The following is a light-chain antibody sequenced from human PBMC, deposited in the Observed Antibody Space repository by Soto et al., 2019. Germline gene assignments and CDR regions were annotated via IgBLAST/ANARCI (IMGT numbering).Light chain of an antibody. V-gene: IGKV3-11*01. CDR1: QSIGTA. Sequence: EIVLTQSPATLALSQGEGATLSCRVSQSIGTALAWYQQRPGQGPRLLNYDASARAPGIPDRFSGSGSGTDFTLTISILEPEDFAMYFCQHRSNWPPITFGGGTKVEIK. CDR2: DAS. J-gene: IGKJ4*02. CDR3: QHRSNWPPIT.